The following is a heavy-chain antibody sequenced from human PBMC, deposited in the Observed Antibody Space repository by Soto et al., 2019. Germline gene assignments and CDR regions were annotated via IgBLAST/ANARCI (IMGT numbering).Heavy chain of an antibody. CDR3: ARDYYGMDV. CDR1: GGSISSGGYS. Sequence: SETLSLTCTVSGGSISSGGYSWTWIRQSPGKGLEWIGYTYQSGSAYYNPSLKSRVTISVDRSKNQFSLNLTSVTAADTAVYYCARDYYGMDVWGQGTTVTVSS. CDR2: TYQSGSA. J-gene: IGHJ6*02. V-gene: IGHV4-30-2*06.